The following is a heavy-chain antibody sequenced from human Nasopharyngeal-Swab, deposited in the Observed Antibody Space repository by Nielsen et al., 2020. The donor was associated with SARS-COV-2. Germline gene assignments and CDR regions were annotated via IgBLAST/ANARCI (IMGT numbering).Heavy chain of an antibody. CDR3: ASKRGYSGYEFDY. Sequence: RQAPGKGLEWIGYIYYSGSTNYNPSLKSRVTISVDTSKNQFSLKLSSVTAADTAVYYCASKRGYSGYEFDYWGQGTLGTVSS. D-gene: IGHD5-12*01. V-gene: IGHV4-59*01. J-gene: IGHJ4*02. CDR2: IYYSGST.